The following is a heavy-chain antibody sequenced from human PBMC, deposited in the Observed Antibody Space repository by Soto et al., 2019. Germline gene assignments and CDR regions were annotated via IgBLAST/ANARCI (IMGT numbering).Heavy chain of an antibody. Sequence: QVQLVESGGGVVQPGRSLRLSCAASGFTFSSYGMHWVRQAPGKGLEWVAVIWYDGSNKYYADSVKGRFTISRDNSKNALYLPMNSLRAEDTAVYYCARRVRFIVPYYYYYMDVWGKGPTVTVSS. CDR2: IWYDGSNK. J-gene: IGHJ6*03. V-gene: IGHV3-33*01. D-gene: IGHD3-3*01. CDR3: ARRVRFIVPYYYYYMDV. CDR1: GFTFSSYG.